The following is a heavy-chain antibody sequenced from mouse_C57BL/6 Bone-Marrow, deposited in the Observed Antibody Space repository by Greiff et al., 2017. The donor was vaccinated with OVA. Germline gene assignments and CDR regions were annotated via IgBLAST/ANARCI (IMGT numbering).Heavy chain of an antibody. CDR1: GYTFTDYY. CDR3: ARFPDFDY. CDR2: INPYNGGT. J-gene: IGHJ2*01. V-gene: IGHV1-19*01. Sequence: QLKQSGPVLVKPGASVKMSCKASGYTFTDYYMNWVKQSHGKSLEWIGVINPYNGGTSYNQKFKGKATLTVDKSSSTAYMELNSLTSEDSAVYYCARFPDFDYWGQGTTLTVSS.